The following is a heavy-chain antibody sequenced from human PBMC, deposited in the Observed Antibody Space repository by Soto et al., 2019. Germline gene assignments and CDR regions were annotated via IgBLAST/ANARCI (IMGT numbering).Heavy chain of an antibody. V-gene: IGHV1-69*06. CDR3: ARFRSLLEWIYREDYYYYGMDV. J-gene: IGHJ6*02. D-gene: IGHD3-3*01. Sequence: GASVKVSCKASGATFSSYAISWVRHAPGQGFEWMGGIIPIFGTANYAQKFQGRVTITADKSTSTAYMELSSLRSEDTAVYYCARFRSLLEWIYREDYYYYGMDVWGQGTTVTVSS. CDR1: GATFSSYA. CDR2: IIPIFGTA.